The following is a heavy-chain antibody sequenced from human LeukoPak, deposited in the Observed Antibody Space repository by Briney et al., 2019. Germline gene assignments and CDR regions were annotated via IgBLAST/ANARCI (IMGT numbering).Heavy chain of an antibody. Sequence: PGGSLRLSCTASGFTFSNYGMHWVRQAPGKGLEWVAFIRYDGRNTYYADSVKGRFSTSRDSSKNILYLQMNSLRAEDTAVYYCAKDRCSNGIGCYYYYMDVWGKGTTVTISS. D-gene: IGHD2-8*01. V-gene: IGHV3-30*02. CDR2: IRYDGRNT. CDR1: GFTFSNYG. J-gene: IGHJ6*03. CDR3: AKDRCSNGIGCYYYYMDV.